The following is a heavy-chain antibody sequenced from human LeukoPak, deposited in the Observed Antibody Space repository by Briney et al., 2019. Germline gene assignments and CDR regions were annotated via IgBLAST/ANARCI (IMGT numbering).Heavy chain of an antibody. J-gene: IGHJ3*02. CDR1: GYTFTSYG. V-gene: IGHV1-18*01. D-gene: IGHD4-17*01. CDR2: ISAYNGNT. CDR3: ARKRTPYGDYAFDM. Sequence: ASVKVSCKASGYTFTSYGISWVRQAPGQGLEWMGWISAYNGNTNYAQKLQGRVTMTTDTSTNTVYMELRTLRSDDTAVYYCARKRTPYGDYAFDMWGQGTMVTVSS.